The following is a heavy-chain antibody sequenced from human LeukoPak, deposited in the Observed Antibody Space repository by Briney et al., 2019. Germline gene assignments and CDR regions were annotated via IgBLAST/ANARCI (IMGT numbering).Heavy chain of an antibody. Sequence: PGGSLRLSCAASGFTFSNAWMSWVRQAPGKGLEWVANINLDGTEKHYVDSVKGRFTISRDNARKSLYLQMNSLRAEDTAVYYCARDNVGATPFDYWGQGTLVTVSS. D-gene: IGHD1-26*01. CDR3: ARDNVGATPFDY. CDR2: INLDGTEK. J-gene: IGHJ4*02. CDR1: GFTFSNAW. V-gene: IGHV3-7*05.